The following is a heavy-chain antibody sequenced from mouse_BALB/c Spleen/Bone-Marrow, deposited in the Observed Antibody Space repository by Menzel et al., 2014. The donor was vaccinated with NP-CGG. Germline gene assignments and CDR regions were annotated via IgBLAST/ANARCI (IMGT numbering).Heavy chain of an antibody. D-gene: IGHD4-1*01. Sequence: QVQLQQSGSVLVRPGASVKLSCKASGYTFTSSWMHWAKQGPGQGLEWIGEIHPNSGNTNYNEKFKGKATLTVDTSSSTAYVDLSSPTSEDSAVYYCARELGRGYYFDYWGQGTTLTVSS. J-gene: IGHJ2*01. CDR1: GYTFTSSW. CDR2: IHPNSGNT. V-gene: IGHV1S130*01. CDR3: ARELGRGYYFDY.